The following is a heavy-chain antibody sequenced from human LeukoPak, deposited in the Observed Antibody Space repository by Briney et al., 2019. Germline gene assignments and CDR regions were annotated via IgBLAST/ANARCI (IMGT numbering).Heavy chain of an antibody. CDR3: ARVPDGILFDY. Sequence: SETLSLTCTVSGGSISSSFWSWIRQAPGGGREWIGYIYSSGNTTYNPSLKSRVTMSVDTSKNQFSLELTSMSVADTAVYFCARVPDGILFDYWGQGALVTVSS. J-gene: IGHJ4*02. CDR2: IYSSGNT. V-gene: IGHV4-4*09. CDR1: GGSISSSF. D-gene: IGHD2-21*01.